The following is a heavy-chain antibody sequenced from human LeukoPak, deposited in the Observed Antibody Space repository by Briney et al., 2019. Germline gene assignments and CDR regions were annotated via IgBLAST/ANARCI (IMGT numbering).Heavy chain of an antibody. CDR3: ARDRDPSSPYDAFDI. CDR1: GYAFTSYG. J-gene: IGHJ3*02. D-gene: IGHD3-10*01. CDR2: INPNSGGT. Sequence: ASVKVSCKASGYAFTSYGISWVRQAPGQGLEWMGWINPNSGGTNYAQKFQGRVTMTRDTSISTAYIELSRLRSDDTAVYYCARDRDPSSPYDAFDIWGQGTMVTVSS. V-gene: IGHV1-2*02.